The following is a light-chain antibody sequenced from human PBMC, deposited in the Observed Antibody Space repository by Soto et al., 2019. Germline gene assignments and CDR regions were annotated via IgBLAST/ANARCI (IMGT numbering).Light chain of an antibody. CDR1: QSVSGN. CDR3: QQYNNWPPS. V-gene: IGKV3-15*01. J-gene: IGKJ1*01. CDR2: GAS. Sequence: EIVMTQSPATLSVSPGERATLPCRASQSVSGNLAWYQQKPGQAPRLLIYGASTRATGIPARFSGSGSGTESTLTISSLQSEDFAVYYCQQYNNWPPSFGQGTKVEIK.